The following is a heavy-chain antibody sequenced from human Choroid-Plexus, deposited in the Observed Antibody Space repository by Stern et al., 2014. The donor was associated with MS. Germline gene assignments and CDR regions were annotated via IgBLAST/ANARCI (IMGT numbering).Heavy chain of an antibody. CDR3: AKDRQYLTYFFDH. J-gene: IGHJ5*02. D-gene: IGHD2/OR15-2a*01. V-gene: IGHV3-30*18. Sequence: VQLEESGGGVVQPGRPLRLSCVASGFTLGSCAMHWVRQAPGTGLGGVAGVSYDGSNKYYADSVKGRFTISRDNSQNTLYMQMSSLRPEDTAVYYCAKDRQYLTYFFDHWGQGSLVTVSS. CDR2: VSYDGSNK. CDR1: GFTLGSCA.